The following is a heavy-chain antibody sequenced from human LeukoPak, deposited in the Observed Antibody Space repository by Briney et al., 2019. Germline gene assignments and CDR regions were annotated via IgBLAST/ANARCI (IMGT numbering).Heavy chain of an antibody. D-gene: IGHD3-10*01. CDR2: ISGSGGST. Sequence: PGGSLRLSCAASGFTFSSYAMSWVRQAPGKGLEWVSAISGSGGSTYYADSVKGRFTISRDNSKNTLYLQMNSLRAGDTAVYYCARYYGSGSYFDYWGQGTLVTVSS. CDR3: ARYYGSGSYFDY. J-gene: IGHJ4*02. V-gene: IGHV3-23*01. CDR1: GFTFSSYA.